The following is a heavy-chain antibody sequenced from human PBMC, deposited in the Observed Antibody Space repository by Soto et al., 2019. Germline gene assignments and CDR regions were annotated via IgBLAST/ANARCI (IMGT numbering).Heavy chain of an antibody. Sequence: SETLSLTCTVSGGSISSYYWSWIRQPAGKGLEWIGRIYTSGSTNYNPSLKSRVTMSVDTSKNQFSLKLSSVTAADTAVYYCARTVSYDFWSGYNYYYYGMDVWGQGTTVTVSS. J-gene: IGHJ6*02. D-gene: IGHD3-3*01. CDR1: GGSISSYY. V-gene: IGHV4-4*07. CDR3: ARTVSYDFWSGYNYYYYGMDV. CDR2: IYTSGST.